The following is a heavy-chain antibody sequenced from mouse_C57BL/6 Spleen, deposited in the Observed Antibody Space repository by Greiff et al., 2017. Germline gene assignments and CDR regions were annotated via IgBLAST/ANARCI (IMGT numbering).Heavy chain of an antibody. V-gene: IGHV1-69*01. Sequence: VQLQQPGAELVMPGASVKLSCKASGYTFTSYWMHWVKQRPGQGLEWIGEIDPSDSYTNSNQKFKGKSTLTVDKSSSTAYMQLSSLTSEDSAVYYCARLGSGYGMDYWGQGTSVTVSS. D-gene: IGHD3-2*02. CDR2: IDPSDSYT. J-gene: IGHJ4*01. CDR1: GYTFTSYW. CDR3: ARLGSGYGMDY.